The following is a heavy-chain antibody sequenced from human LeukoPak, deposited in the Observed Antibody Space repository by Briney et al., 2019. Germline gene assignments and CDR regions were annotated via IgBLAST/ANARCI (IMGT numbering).Heavy chain of an antibody. CDR3: ARNLSRRRLCYFDY. CDR1: GGSISSYY. J-gene: IGHJ4*02. V-gene: IGHV4-34*01. D-gene: IGHD2-21*01. CDR2: INHSGST. Sequence: SETLSLTCTVSGGSISSYYWSWIRQPPGKGLEWIGEINHSGSTNYNPSLKSRVTISVDTSKNQFSLKLSSVTAADTAVYYCARNLSRRRLCYFDYWGQGTLVTVSS.